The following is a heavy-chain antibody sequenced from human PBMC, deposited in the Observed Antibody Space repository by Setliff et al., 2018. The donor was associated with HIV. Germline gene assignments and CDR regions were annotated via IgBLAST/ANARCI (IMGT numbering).Heavy chain of an antibody. J-gene: IGHJ4*02. CDR1: GFPFSDYY. Sequence: GGSLRLSCAASGFPFSDYYMSWIRQAPGKGLEWVSYISGGGRTTFDANSVKGRFTISRDNVKNSVSLQMTSLRVEDTAVYYCAKSPPDYDILTGWPEYFDYWGQGTLVTVSS. V-gene: IGHV3-11*04. CDR2: ISGGGRTT. CDR3: AKSPPDYDILTGWPEYFDY. D-gene: IGHD3-9*01.